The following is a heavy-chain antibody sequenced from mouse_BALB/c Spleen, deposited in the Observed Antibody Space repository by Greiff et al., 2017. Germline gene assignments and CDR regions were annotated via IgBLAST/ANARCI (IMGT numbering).Heavy chain of an antibody. CDR1: GFNIKDTY. CDR2: IDPANGNT. D-gene: IGHD1-1*02. J-gene: IGHJ3*01. V-gene: IGHV14-3*02. CDR3: AGGVGGFAY. Sequence: VQLQQSGAELVKPGASVKLSCTASGFNIKDTYMHWVKQRPEQGLEWIGRIDPANGNTKYDPKFQGKATITADTSSNTAYLQLSSLTSEDTAVYYWAGGVGGFAYWGQGTLVTVSA.